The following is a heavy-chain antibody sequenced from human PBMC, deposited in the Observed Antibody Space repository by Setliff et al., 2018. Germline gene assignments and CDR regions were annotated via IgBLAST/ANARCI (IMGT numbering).Heavy chain of an antibody. CDR3: ARDNRARHYMDV. V-gene: IGHV4-38-2*02. D-gene: IGHD3-10*01. CDR1: GYSISSGFS. Sequence: SETLSLTCAVSGYSISSGFSWVWIRQSPGKGLEWIGRILFSGDTYSNPSLNSRVTISADTSKNQFSLNLSSVTAADTAVYYCARDNRARHYMDVWGKGTTVTVSS. CDR2: ILFSGDT. J-gene: IGHJ6*03.